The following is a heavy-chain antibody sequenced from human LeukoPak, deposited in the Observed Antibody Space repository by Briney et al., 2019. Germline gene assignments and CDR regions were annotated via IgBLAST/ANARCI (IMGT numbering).Heavy chain of an antibody. CDR2: IYYSGST. CDR3: ARSGGTWIYNY. J-gene: IGHJ4*02. Sequence: SETLSLTCTVSGYSISSGYYWGWIRQPPGKGLEWIGSIYYSGSTYYNPSLKSRVTISVDTSKNQFSLKLTSVTAADTAVYYCARSGGTWIYNYWGQGTLVTVSS. D-gene: IGHD1-7*01. CDR1: GYSISSGYY. V-gene: IGHV4-38-2*02.